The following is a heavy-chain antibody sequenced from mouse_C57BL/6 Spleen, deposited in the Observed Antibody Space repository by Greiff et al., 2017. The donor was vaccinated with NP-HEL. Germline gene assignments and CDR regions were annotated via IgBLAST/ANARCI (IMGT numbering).Heavy chain of an antibody. V-gene: IGHV6-3*01. CDR2: IRLKSDNYAT. D-gene: IGHD1-1*01. CDR3: TGGDTTVVGDY. CDR1: GFTFSNYW. J-gene: IGHJ2*01. Sequence: EVQWVESGGGLVQPGGSMKLSCVASGFTFSNYWMNWVRQSPEKGLEWVAQIRLKSDNYATHYAESVKGRFTISRDDSKSSVYLQMNNLRAEDTGIYYCTGGDTTVVGDYWGQGTTLTVSS.